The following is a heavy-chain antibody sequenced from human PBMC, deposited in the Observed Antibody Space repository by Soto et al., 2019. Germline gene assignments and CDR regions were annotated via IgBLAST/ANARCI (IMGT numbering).Heavy chain of an antibody. D-gene: IGHD3-16*02. Sequence: SVKVSCKASGFTFTSSAVQWVRQARGERLEWIGWIVVGSGNTNYAQKFQERVTITRDMSTSTAYMELSSLRSEDTAVYYCARVPMITFGGVIVSKGPFDYWGQGTLVTVSS. CDR3: ARVPMITFGGVIVSKGPFDY. CDR2: IVVGSGNT. CDR1: GFTFTSSA. J-gene: IGHJ4*02. V-gene: IGHV1-58*01.